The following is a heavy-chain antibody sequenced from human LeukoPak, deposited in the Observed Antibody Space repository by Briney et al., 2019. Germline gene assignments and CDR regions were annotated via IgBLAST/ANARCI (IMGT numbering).Heavy chain of an antibody. J-gene: IGHJ4*02. CDR2: IYYSGST. CDR1: GGSISSYY. D-gene: IGHD2-15*01. Sequence: SETLSLACTVSGGSISSYYWSWIRQPPGKGLEWIGYIYYSGSTNYNPSLKSRVTISVDTSKNQFSLKLSSVTAADTAVYSCVRAGCSGGACYLRDYNFDYWGQGTLVTVSS. V-gene: IGHV4-59*08. CDR3: VRAGCSGGACYLRDYNFDY.